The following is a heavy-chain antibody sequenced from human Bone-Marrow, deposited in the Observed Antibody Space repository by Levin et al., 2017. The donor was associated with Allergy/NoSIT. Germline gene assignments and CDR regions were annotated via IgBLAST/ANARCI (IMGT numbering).Heavy chain of an antibody. D-gene: IGHD3-16*01. Sequence: SETLSLTCAVSDYSISSTYYWGWIRQPPGKGLEWIGNLSPSGSTYYNPSLKSRVTISIDTSKNQFSLRLSSVTAADTAVYYCARVGVTVNGPDYYYDYMDVWGKGTTVTVSS. CDR3: ARVGVTVNGPDYYYDYMDV. V-gene: IGHV4-38-2*01. CDR2: LSPSGST. CDR1: DYSISSTYY. J-gene: IGHJ6*03.